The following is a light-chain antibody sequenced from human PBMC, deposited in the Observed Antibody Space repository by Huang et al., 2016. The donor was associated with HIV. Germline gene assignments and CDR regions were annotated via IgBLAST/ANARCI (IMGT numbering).Light chain of an antibody. Sequence: EIVLTPSPVFQSVTPKEEVTITCRASQSIGNNLHWYQQKPDQSPQLLINYAAKSIPGGASRLSGSGSGTNFTLLIKSLEAEDAAAYFCHQSTSFQSITFGQGTRLEIK. V-gene: IGKV6D-21*02. CDR3: HQSTSFQSIT. J-gene: IGKJ5*01. CDR1: QSIGNN. CDR2: YAA.